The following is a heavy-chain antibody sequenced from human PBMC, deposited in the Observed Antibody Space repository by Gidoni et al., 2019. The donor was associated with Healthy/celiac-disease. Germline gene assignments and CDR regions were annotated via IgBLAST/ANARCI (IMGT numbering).Heavy chain of an antibody. D-gene: IGHD5-12*01. CDR2: ISAYNGNT. CDR1: GYTFPSYG. CDR3: ARDWIGYSGYDDREFDY. V-gene: IGHV1-18*04. Sequence: QVQLVQSGAEGKKPGASVKVSCKASGYTFPSYGISWVRQAPGQGLEWMGWISAYNGNTNYAQKLQGRVTMTTDTSTSTAYMELRSLRSDDTAVYYCARDWIGYSGYDDREFDYWGQGTLVTVSS. J-gene: IGHJ4*02.